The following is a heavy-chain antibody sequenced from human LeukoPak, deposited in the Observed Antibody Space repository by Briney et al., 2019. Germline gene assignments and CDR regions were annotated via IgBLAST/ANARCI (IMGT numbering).Heavy chain of an antibody. CDR3: ARVRPPIDGYDAFDI. Sequence: GGSLRLSCAASGFTVSSNYMSWVHQAPGKGLEWVSVIYSGGSTYYADSVKGRFTISRDNSKNTLYLQMNSLRAEDTAVYYCARVRPPIDGYDAFDIWGQGTMVTVSS. CDR1: GFTVSSNY. V-gene: IGHV3-53*01. J-gene: IGHJ3*02. D-gene: IGHD5-24*01. CDR2: IYSGGST.